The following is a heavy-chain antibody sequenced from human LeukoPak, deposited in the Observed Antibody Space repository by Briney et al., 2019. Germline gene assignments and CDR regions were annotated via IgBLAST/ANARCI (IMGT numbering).Heavy chain of an antibody. CDR2: IYYSGST. Sequence: SETLSFTCTVSGGSISSYYWSWIRQPPGKGLEWIGYIYYSGSTNYNPSLKSRVTISVDTSKNQFSLKLSSVTAADTAVYYCARAPDSSSAFDYWGQGTLVTVSS. V-gene: IGHV4-59*01. J-gene: IGHJ4*02. CDR1: GGSISSYY. D-gene: IGHD6-6*01. CDR3: ARAPDSSSAFDY.